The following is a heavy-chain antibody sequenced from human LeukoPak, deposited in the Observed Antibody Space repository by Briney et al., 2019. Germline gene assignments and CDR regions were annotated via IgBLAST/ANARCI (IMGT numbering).Heavy chain of an antibody. CDR1: GFTLSSYE. CDR3: ARGPYSSNWYVDY. Sequence: GGSLRLSCAASGFTLSSYEMNWVRVAPGKGLEWISYISRTGNSIYYADSVKGRFTISRDSAKNSLYLQMNSLRAEDTAVYYCARGPYSSNWYVDYWGQGTLVTVAS. CDR2: ISRTGNSI. D-gene: IGHD6-13*01. J-gene: IGHJ4*02. V-gene: IGHV3-48*03.